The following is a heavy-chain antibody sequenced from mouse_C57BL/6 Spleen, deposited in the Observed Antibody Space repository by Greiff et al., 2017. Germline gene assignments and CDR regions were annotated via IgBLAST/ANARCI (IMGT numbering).Heavy chain of an antibody. V-gene: IGHV14-1*01. CDR1: GFNIKDYY. CDR2: IDPEDGDT. CDR3: TTQSAHYDYDPFAY. J-gene: IGHJ3*01. D-gene: IGHD2-4*01. Sequence: EVQLQQSGAELVRPGASVKLSCTAPGFNIKDYYMHWVKQRPEQGLEWIGRIDPEDGDTEDAPKFQGKATMTADTSSNTAYLQLSSLTSEDTAVYYCTTQSAHYDYDPFAYWGQGTLVTVSA.